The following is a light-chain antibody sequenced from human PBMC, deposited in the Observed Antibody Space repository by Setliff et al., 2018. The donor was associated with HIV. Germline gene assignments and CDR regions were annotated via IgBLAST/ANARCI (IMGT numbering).Light chain of an antibody. CDR3: SSYTSSSTYV. CDR2: DVT. Sequence: QSALTQPASVSGSPGQSITISCTGSSSDVGGYKYVSWYQQHPGKAPKLIIYDVTNRPSGVSNSFSSSKSGNTASLTISGLQAEDEAEYYCSSYTSSSTYVFGSGTKVTVL. V-gene: IGLV2-14*01. J-gene: IGLJ1*01. CDR1: SSDVGGYKY.